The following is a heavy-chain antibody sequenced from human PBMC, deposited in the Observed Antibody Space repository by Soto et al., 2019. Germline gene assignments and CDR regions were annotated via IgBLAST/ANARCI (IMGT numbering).Heavy chain of an antibody. CDR1: GSIFSRYS. CDR2: IGTSGSYI. CDR3: ARGSAFIGLDY. Sequence: EVQLVESGGGLVKPGGSLRLSCAVSGSIFSRYSMNWVRQAPGKGLEWVSSIGTSGSYIYDTDSVKGRFTISRDNTKDSLYLQMNSLRAEDTAIYYCARGSAFIGLDYWGQGTPVTVSS. V-gene: IGHV3-21*01. J-gene: IGHJ4*02. D-gene: IGHD1-26*01.